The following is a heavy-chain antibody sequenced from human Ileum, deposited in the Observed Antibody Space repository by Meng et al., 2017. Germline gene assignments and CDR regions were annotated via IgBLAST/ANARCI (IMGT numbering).Heavy chain of an antibody. J-gene: IGHJ4*02. Sequence: QVQLQESGPGLVKGSQTRSPTCTVSGGSIGSAAYYWTWIRQHPAKGLEWIGYIHYTGSTSYNPSLESRTSTSIDTSNNQFSLKVTSVTAADTAVYYCARGVSAAGLFDNWGPGTLVTVSS. CDR1: GGSIGSAAYY. CDR3: ARGVSAAGLFDN. CDR2: IHYTGST. D-gene: IGHD2-2*01. V-gene: IGHV4-31*03.